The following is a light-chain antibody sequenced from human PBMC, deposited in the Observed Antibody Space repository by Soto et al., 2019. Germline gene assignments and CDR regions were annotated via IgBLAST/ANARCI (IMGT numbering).Light chain of an antibody. Sequence: DIQMTQSPSSLSASVGDRITITCRASQSISSFLHWYQHKPGKAPKLLIYGASNLQSGVPLRFSGSGSGTEFTLTISSPQPEDFATYYCQQSYSTPWTFGQGTKVEIK. V-gene: IGKV1-39*01. CDR3: QQSYSTPWT. CDR2: GAS. CDR1: QSISSF. J-gene: IGKJ1*01.